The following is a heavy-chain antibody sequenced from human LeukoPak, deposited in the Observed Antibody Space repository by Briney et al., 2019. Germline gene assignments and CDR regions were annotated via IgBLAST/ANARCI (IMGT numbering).Heavy chain of an antibody. CDR3: AKEVGAWGREYFDY. D-gene: IGHD1-26*01. Sequence: GGSLRLSCAASGFTFSSYGMHWVRQAPGKGLEWVTVIWYDGSNKYYADSVKGRFTISRDNSKNTLYLQMNSLRAEDTAVYYCAKEVGAWGREYFDYWGQVTLVTVSS. J-gene: IGHJ4*02. V-gene: IGHV3-33*06. CDR1: GFTFSSYG. CDR2: IWYDGSNK.